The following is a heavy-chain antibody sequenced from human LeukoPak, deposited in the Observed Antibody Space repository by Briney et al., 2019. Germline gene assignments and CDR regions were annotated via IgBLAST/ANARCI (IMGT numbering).Heavy chain of an antibody. J-gene: IGHJ4*02. CDR2: ISAYNGYT. CDR1: GGTFSSYT. D-gene: IGHD1-1*01. V-gene: IGHV1-18*01. CDR3: ARLGGNDEGLIDY. Sequence: ASVKVSCKASGGTFSSYTISWVRQAPGQGLEWTGWISAYNGYTNYPQSLQGRVTMTTDTSTSTAYMELRRLTSDDTAMYYCARLGGNDEGLIDYWGQGTLVTVSS.